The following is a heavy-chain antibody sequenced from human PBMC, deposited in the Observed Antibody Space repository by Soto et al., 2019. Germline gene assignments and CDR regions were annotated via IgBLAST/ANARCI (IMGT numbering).Heavy chain of an antibody. V-gene: IGHV1-69*13. CDR1: GGTFSSHA. J-gene: IGHJ3*02. CDR3: ARRYDSSGWAFDI. CDR2: IIPIFGTA. D-gene: IGHD3-22*01. Sequence: SVKVSCKASGGTFSSHAIRWVRQAPGQGLEWMGGIIPIFGTANYAQKFQGRVTITADESTSTAYMELSSLRSEDTAVYYWARRYDSSGWAFDIWGQGTMVTVSS.